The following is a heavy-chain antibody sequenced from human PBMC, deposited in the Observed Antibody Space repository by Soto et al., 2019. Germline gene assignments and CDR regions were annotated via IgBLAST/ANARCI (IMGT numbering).Heavy chain of an antibody. CDR2: ISAYNGNT. Sequence: WASVKVSCKASGYTFTSYGISWVRQAPGQGLEWMGWISAYNGNTNYAQKLQGRVTMTTDTSTSTAYMELRSLRSDDTAVYYCARDLTALGYSGSPGPFDPWGQGTLVTVSS. CDR1: GYTFTSYG. V-gene: IGHV1-18*01. J-gene: IGHJ5*02. CDR3: ARDLTALGYSGSPGPFDP. D-gene: IGHD1-26*01.